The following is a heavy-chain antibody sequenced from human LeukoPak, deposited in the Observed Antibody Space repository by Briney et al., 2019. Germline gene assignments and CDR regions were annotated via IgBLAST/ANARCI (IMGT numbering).Heavy chain of an antibody. J-gene: IGHJ5*02. CDR3: ARDQGYYGSGSPRGWFDP. V-gene: IGHV4-4*02. CDR2: IYHSGST. Sequence: PSETLSLTCAVSGGSISSSNWWSWVRQPPGKGLEWIGEIYHSGSTNYNPSLKSRVTISVDTSKNQFSLKLSSVTAADTAVYYCARDQGYYGSGSPRGWFDPWGQGTLVTVSS. D-gene: IGHD3-10*01. CDR1: GGSISSSNW.